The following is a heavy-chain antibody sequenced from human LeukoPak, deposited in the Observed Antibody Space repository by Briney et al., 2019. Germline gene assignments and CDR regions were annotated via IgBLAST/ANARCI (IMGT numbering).Heavy chain of an antibody. CDR2: INPSGGST. CDR3: ARNYYDRSGYYYVRDY. Sequence: ASVKVSCKASGYTFTSYFMHWVRQAPGQGLEWMGIINPSGGSTSYAQKFQGRVTMTRDTSTSTVYMELSSLRSEDTAVYYCARNYYDRSGYYYVRDYWGQGTLVTVSS. CDR1: GYTFTSYF. D-gene: IGHD3-22*01. J-gene: IGHJ4*02. V-gene: IGHV1-46*01.